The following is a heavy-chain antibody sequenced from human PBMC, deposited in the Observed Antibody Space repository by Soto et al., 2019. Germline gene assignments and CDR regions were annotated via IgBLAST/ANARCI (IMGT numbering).Heavy chain of an antibody. CDR1: GFTFMNYA. J-gene: IGHJ3*02. Sequence: TGGSLRLSCAVSGFTFMNYAMSWIRKAPGKGLEWVSGISGSGDFTYYADSVKGRFTISRYNSKNTVYVQMKSLRAEDTAVYYCAKRRVTGSQDVFDIWGQGTMVTVSS. CDR2: ISGSGDFT. CDR3: AKRRVTGSQDVFDI. D-gene: IGHD6-19*01. V-gene: IGHV3-23*01.